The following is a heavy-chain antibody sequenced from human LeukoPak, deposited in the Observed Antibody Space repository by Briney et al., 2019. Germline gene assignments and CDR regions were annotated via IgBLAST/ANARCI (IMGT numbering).Heavy chain of an antibody. CDR3: ARDRGYAMDV. V-gene: IGHV3-53*01. Sequence: GSLRLSCAASGLSISDNYMSWVRQAPGKGLEWVSIIHSGGNIYYADSVKGRFTISRDNSKNTLYLQMNSLRAEDTAVYYCARDRGYAMDVWGQGTTVTVSS. D-gene: IGHD1-1*01. J-gene: IGHJ6*02. CDR2: IHSGGNI. CDR1: GLSISDNY.